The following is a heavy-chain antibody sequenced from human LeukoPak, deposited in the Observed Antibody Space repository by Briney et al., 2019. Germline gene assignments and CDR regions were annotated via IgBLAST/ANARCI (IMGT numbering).Heavy chain of an antibody. Sequence: SETLSLTCTVSGGSISSYYWSWIRQPPGKGLEWIGYIYYSGSTNYNPSLKSRVTISVDTSKNQFSLKLSSVTAADTAVYYCAREGATIQYYFDYWGQGTLVTVSS. V-gene: IGHV4-59*12. D-gene: IGHD5-12*01. CDR2: IYYSGST. CDR1: GGSISSYY. CDR3: AREGATIQYYFDY. J-gene: IGHJ4*02.